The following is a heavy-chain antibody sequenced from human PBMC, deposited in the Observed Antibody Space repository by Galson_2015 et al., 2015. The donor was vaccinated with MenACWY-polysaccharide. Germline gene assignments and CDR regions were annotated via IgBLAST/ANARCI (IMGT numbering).Heavy chain of an antibody. J-gene: IGHJ5*02. CDR1: RFNFNTNW. CDR3: ARDPNWGNSFGP. V-gene: IGHV3-7*01. D-gene: IGHD7-27*01. Sequence: FLRLSCAASRFNFNTNWMTWVRQAPGKGLEWVALINPDGSQTEYVDSVKGRFAISRDNSKNSLFLQMNSLRAEDTAVYYCARDPNWGNSFGPWGQGTLVTVSS. CDR2: INPDGSQT.